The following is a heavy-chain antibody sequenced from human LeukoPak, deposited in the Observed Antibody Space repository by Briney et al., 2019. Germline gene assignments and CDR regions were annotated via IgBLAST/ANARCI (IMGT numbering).Heavy chain of an antibody. J-gene: IGHJ5*02. V-gene: IGHV4-31*03. CDR1: GGSISSGGYY. Sequence: SETLSLTCTVSGGSISSGGYYWSWIRQHPGKGLEWIGYIYYSGSTYYNPSLKSRVTISVDTSKNQFSLKLSFVTAADTVVYYCARDGKGSSNWFDPWGQGTLVTVSS. CDR3: ARDGKGSSNWFDP. CDR2: IYYSGST. D-gene: IGHD3-10*01.